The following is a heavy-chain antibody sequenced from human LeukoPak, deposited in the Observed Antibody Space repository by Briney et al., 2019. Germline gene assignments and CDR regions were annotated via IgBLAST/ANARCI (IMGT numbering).Heavy chain of an antibody. Sequence: SETLSLTCTVSGDSISSYYWNWIRQPPGKGLEWIGYIYYCGSTNYNPSLKSRVTISVDTSKNQFSLKLSSVTAADTAVYYCARARSSGYSFDYWGQGTLVTVSS. J-gene: IGHJ4*02. CDR1: GDSISSYY. D-gene: IGHD3-22*01. V-gene: IGHV4-59*01. CDR2: IYYCGST. CDR3: ARARSSGYSFDY.